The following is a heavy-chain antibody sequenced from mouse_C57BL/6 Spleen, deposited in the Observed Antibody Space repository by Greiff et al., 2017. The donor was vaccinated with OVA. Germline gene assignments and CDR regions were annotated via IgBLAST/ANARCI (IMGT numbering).Heavy chain of an antibody. Sequence: VQLQQPGAELVKPGASVKLSCKASGYTFTSYWMQWVKQRPGQGLEWIGEIDPSDSYTNYNQKFKGKATLTVDTSSSTAYMQLSSLTSEDSAVYYCARKDYGNYAYAMDYWGQGTSVTGSS. D-gene: IGHD2-1*01. V-gene: IGHV1-50*01. CDR2: IDPSDSYT. CDR3: ARKDYGNYAYAMDY. CDR1: GYTFTSYW. J-gene: IGHJ4*01.